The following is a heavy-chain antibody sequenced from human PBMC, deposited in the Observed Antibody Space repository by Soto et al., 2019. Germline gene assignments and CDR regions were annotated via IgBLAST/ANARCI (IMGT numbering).Heavy chain of an antibody. Sequence: SETLSLTCTVSGGSISSYYWSWFRQPPGKGLEWIGYIYYSGSTNYNPPLKSRVTISVDTSKNQFSLKLSSVTAADTAVYYCARGARGISFDYWGQGTLVTVS. J-gene: IGHJ4*02. CDR2: IYYSGST. V-gene: IGHV4-59*01. CDR3: ARGARGISFDY. D-gene: IGHD1-26*01. CDR1: GGSISSYY.